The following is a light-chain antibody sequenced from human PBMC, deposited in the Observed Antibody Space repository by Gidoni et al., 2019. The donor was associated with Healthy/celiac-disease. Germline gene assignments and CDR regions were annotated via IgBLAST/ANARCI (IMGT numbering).Light chain of an antibody. Sequence: DSQMTQAPSSLPASVGDRVTITCRASQSISSYLHWYQQKPGVPSRFSGSGSGTDFTLTISSLQPEEFATYYRQQSYSTPCTFGQGTKVEIK. CDR1: QSISSY. CDR3: QQSYSTPCT. V-gene: IGKV1-39*01. J-gene: IGKJ1*01.